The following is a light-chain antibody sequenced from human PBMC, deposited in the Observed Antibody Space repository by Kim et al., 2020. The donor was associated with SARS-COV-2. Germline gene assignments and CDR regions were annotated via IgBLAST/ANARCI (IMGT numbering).Light chain of an antibody. J-gene: IGLJ3*02. Sequence: QLVLTQSPSASASLGASVKLTCTLNSGHSSYAIAWHQQQPEKGPRYLMKINSDGSHTKGDGIPDRFSGSSSGAERYLTIASRQSEDAADYYCQAWGTGIPVFGGGTKVTVL. V-gene: IGLV4-69*02. CDR3: QAWGTGIPV. CDR2: INSDGSH. CDR1: SGHSSYA.